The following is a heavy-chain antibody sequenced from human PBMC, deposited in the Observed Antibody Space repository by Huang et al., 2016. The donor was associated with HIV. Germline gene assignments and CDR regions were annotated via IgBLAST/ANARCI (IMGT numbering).Heavy chain of an antibody. J-gene: IGHJ5*01. V-gene: IGHV3-48*01. CDR2: VRDRIQTI. D-gene: IGHD5-18*01. Sequence: EVQLVESGGGLVRPGGSLRLSCAASGFSVGDFSMSWVRQAPGEWLELVSYVRDRIQTIYYAGAVRGRFTISRDDAASSVYLQMESLTVEDTAVYFCARGGPPGTDMVFYYFDSWGQGTLVTVSS. CDR3: ARGGPPGTDMVFYYFDS. CDR1: GFSVGDFS.